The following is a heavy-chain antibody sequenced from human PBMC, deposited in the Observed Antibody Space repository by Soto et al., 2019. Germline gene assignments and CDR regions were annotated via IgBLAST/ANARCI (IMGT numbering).Heavy chain of an antibody. V-gene: IGHV4-59*01. J-gene: IGHJ4*02. D-gene: IGHD2-21*01. CDR3: ERVQNVDVVRVFDY. CDR1: GGSISSYY. Sequence: SQTLSLTCTVSGGSISSYYWSWIRQPPGKGLEWIGYIHSSGSTNYNPSLKSRVTISLDTSKNQFSVRLSSVTAADTAVYYCERVQNVDVVRVFDYWGQGTLVTVSS. CDR2: IHSSGST.